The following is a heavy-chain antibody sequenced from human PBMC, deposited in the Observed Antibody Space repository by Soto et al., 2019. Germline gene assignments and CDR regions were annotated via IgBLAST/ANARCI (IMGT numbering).Heavy chain of an antibody. CDR3: SRFIMVGGWFDPTYYHGMDV. Sequence: QVQLVQSGAEVKKPGASVKVSCKTSGYTFSNYGINSVRQAPGQGLEWMGWISGYSGNTNYAQTVQGRATMTTDTSTGTVYMELRSLKSDDTAIYYCSRFIMVGGWFDPTYYHGMDVWGQGTTVTVSS. CDR2: ISGYSGNT. J-gene: IGHJ6*02. V-gene: IGHV1-18*01. D-gene: IGHD6-19*01. CDR1: GYTFSNYG.